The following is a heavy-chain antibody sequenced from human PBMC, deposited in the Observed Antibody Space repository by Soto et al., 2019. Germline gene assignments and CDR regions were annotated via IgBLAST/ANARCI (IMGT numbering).Heavy chain of an antibody. Sequence: SETLSLTCAVSGDSISRSIWWSWVRQPPGKGLEWIGEIYHSGSTNYNPSLKSRVTISADKSKNQFSLKLNSVTAADSAVYFCGRLEGLATISYYFDFWGQGALVTVSS. CDR2: IYHSGST. CDR1: GDSISRSIW. CDR3: GRLEGLATISYYFDF. V-gene: IGHV4-4*02. D-gene: IGHD3-9*01. J-gene: IGHJ4*02.